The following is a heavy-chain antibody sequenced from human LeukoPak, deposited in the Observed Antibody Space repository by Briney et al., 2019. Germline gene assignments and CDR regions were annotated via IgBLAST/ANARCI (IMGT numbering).Heavy chain of an antibody. CDR1: GGSIRNYY. CDR3: ARQGVATAIDY. Sequence: PSETLSLTCTVSGGSIRNYYWSWIRQPAGKGLEWIGRISASGNTNYNPSLKSRVTMSGDTSLNLFALKLSSVTAADTAVYYCARQGVATAIDYWGQGTLVTVSS. CDR2: ISASGNT. J-gene: IGHJ4*02. D-gene: IGHD2-21*02. V-gene: IGHV4-4*07.